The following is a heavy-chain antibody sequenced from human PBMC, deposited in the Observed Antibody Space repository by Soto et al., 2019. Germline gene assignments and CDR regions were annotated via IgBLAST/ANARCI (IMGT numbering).Heavy chain of an antibody. D-gene: IGHD6-25*01. V-gene: IGHV3-21*03. Sequence: AGGSLRLSCAASGFTFSSYSMNWVRQAPGKGLEWVSSISSSSSYIYYADSVKGRFTISRDNAKNSLYLQMNSLRAEDTAVYYCARDQEVLTATAAFDIWGQGTMVTVSS. CDR2: ISSSSSYI. CDR3: ARDQEVLTATAAFDI. J-gene: IGHJ3*02. CDR1: GFTFSSYS.